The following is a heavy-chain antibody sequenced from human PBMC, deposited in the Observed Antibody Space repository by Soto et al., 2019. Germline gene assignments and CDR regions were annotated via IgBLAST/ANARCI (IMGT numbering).Heavy chain of an antibody. V-gene: IGHV4-34*01. J-gene: IGHJ4*02. D-gene: IGHD3-10*01. Sequence: PSETLSLTCAVYGGSFSGCYWSWIRQPPGKGLEWIGEINHSGSTNYNPSLKSRVTISVDTSKNQFSLKLSSVTAADTAVYYCARGAATVRGVIDFDYWGQGTLVTVSS. CDR1: GGSFSGCY. CDR2: INHSGST. CDR3: ARGAATVRGVIDFDY.